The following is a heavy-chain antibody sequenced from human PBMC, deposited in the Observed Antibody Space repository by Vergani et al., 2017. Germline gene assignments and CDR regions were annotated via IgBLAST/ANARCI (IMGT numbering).Heavy chain of an antibody. J-gene: IGHJ3*02. V-gene: IGHV4-59*01. CDR1: GGSISSYY. CDR2: IYYSGST. Sequence: QVQLQQWGAGLLKPSETLSLTCTVSGGSISSYYWSWIRQPPGKGLEWIGYIYYSGSTNYNPSLKSRVTISVDTSKNQFSLKLSSVTAADTAVYYCARVHSGYETAHAFDIWGQGTMVTVSS. D-gene: IGHD5-12*01. CDR3: ARVHSGYETAHAFDI.